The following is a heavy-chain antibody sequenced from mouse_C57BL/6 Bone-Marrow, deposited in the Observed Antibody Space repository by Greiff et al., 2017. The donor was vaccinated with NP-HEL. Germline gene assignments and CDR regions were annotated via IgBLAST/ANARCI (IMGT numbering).Heavy chain of an antibody. J-gene: IGHJ4*01. Sequence: QVQLQQSGPELARPWASVTISCQAFYTFSRRVHFALRDTNYWMQWVKQRPGQGLEWFGAIYPGNGVTGFHQKFKGAARFAAGTSSRTAYMQLSSLTSEDSAVYYCASVGLYAMDYWGQGTSGTVSS. V-gene: IGHV1-87*01. CDR2: GQGLEWFG. D-gene: IGHD1-1*02. CDR3: SEDSAVYYCASVGLYAMDY. CDR1: YTFSRRVH.